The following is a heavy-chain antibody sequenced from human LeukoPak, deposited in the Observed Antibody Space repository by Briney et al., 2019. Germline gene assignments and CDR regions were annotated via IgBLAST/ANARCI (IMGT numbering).Heavy chain of an antibody. Sequence: SETLSFTCTVSGGSISSSSYYWGWIRQPPGKGLEWIGSIYYSGSTYYNPSLKSRVTISVDTSKNQFSLRLSSVTAAGTAVYYCATLPWCSGGSCYSHDYWGQGTLVTVSS. CDR2: IYYSGST. D-gene: IGHD2-15*01. J-gene: IGHJ4*02. CDR3: ATLPWCSGGSCYSHDY. V-gene: IGHV4-39*01. CDR1: GGSISSSSYY.